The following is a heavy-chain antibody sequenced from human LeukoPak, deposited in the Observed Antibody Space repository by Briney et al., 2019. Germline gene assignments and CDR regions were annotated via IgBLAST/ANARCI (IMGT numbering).Heavy chain of an antibody. J-gene: IGHJ4*02. CDR2: INPNSGGA. CDR1: GYTVTGYY. CDR3: ARDKSLADPYFFDY. V-gene: IGHV1-2*02. Sequence: ASVKVSCKASGYTVTGYYIHWVRQAPGQGLEWMGWINPNSGGANYAQKFQGRVTMTRDTSISAAYMDLHSLRSDDTAVYFCARDKSLADPYFFDYWGQGTLVTVSS.